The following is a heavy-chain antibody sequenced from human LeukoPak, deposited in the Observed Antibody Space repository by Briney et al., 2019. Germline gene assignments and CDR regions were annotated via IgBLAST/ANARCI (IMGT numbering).Heavy chain of an antibody. D-gene: IGHD6-19*01. V-gene: IGHV3-53*01. Sequence: PGGSLRLSCAASGFTVSSNYMSWVRQAPGKGLEWLAVIYSGSSTYYADSVKGRFTISRGNSKNTLYLQMNSLRAEDTAVYYCARDRSSGWYVYDYWGQGTLVTVSS. CDR3: ARDRSSGWYVYDY. J-gene: IGHJ4*02. CDR1: GFTVSSNY. CDR2: IYSGSST.